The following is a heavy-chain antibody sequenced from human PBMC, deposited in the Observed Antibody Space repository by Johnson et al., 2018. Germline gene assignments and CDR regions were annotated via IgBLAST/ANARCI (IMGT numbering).Heavy chain of an antibody. J-gene: IGHJ3*02. CDR1: GFRFSSYG. V-gene: IGHV3-33*01. Sequence: QVQLVESGGGVVQPGRSLRLSCAASGFRFSSYGMHWVRQAPGKGLEWVAVIWYDGSNKYYADSVKGRFTISRDNSKNTLYLQMNSLGAEDTAVYYCARLGSGSGILDAFDIWGQGTMVTVSS. CDR3: ARLGSGSGILDAFDI. CDR2: IWYDGSNK. D-gene: IGHD1-26*01.